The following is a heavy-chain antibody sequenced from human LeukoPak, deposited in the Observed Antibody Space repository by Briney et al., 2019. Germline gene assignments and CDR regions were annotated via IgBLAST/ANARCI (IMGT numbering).Heavy chain of an antibody. CDR3: ARRHDYYDSSGYYLSYFDY. CDR1: GGSISSSSYY. V-gene: IGHV4-39*01. Sequence: SETLSLTCTVSGGSISSSSYYWGWIRQPPGKGLEWIGSIYYSGSAYYNPSLKSRVTISVDMSKNQFSLKLSSVTAADTAVYYCARRHDYYDSSGYYLSYFDYWGQGTLVTVSS. J-gene: IGHJ4*02. D-gene: IGHD3-22*01. CDR2: IYYSGSA.